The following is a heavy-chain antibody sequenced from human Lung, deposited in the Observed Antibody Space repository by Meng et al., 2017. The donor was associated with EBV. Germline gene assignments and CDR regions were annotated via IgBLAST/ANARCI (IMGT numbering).Heavy chain of an antibody. CDR2: LIPMSDAP. V-gene: IGHV1-69*01. CDR1: GGTFRSDA. Sequence: QVQWVQFGAEVKKPGSPVKVSCKTSGGTFRSDAVSWVRQAPGQGLEWMGGLIPMSDAPHYAQKFQDRVRITADESTSTHYMDLSGLRSEDTAVYYCASESGRGFTPDYWGQGTLVTVSS. J-gene: IGHJ4*02. D-gene: IGHD3-10*01. CDR3: ASESGRGFTPDY.